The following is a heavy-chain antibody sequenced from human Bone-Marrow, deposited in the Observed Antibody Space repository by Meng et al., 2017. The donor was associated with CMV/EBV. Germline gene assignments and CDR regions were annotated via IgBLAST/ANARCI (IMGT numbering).Heavy chain of an antibody. V-gene: IGHV3-30*02. CDR1: GFTFSRYG. D-gene: IGHD1-26*01. Sequence: GGSLRLSCAASGFTFSRYGMDWVRQGPGKGLEWVTFIENDGSNKYYADSVKGRFSISRDNFKNTVHLQINSLRAEDTALYYCVKFFRWDQPDDAVDIWGHGTMVTVPS. CDR3: VKFFRWDQPDDAVDI. J-gene: IGHJ3*02. CDR2: IENDGSNK.